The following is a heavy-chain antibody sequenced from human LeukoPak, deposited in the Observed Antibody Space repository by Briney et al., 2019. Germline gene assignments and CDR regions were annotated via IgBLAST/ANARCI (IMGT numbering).Heavy chain of an antibody. V-gene: IGHV1-69*05. J-gene: IGHJ6*03. CDR3: AVIKADSSSSGHYYYYMDV. CDR2: IIPIIGTA. Sequence: SVKVSCKASGGTFSRYAISWVRQAPGQGLEWMGGIIPIIGTANYAQKFQGRVTITTDESTSTAYMELSSLRSEDTAVYYCAVIKADSSSSGHYYYYMDVWGKGTTVTVSS. CDR1: GGTFSRYA. D-gene: IGHD6-6*01.